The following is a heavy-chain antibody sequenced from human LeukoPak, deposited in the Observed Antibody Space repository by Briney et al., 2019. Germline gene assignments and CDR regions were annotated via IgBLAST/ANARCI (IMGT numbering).Heavy chain of an antibody. D-gene: IGHD6-13*01. Sequence: ASVKVSCKVSGYTLTELSMHWVRQAPGKGLEWLGGFDPEDGETIYAQKFQGRVTMTEDTSTDTAYMELSSLRSEDTAVYYCAREHPGTVSGLYSSRGGGMDVWGQGTTVTVSS. CDR2: FDPEDGET. V-gene: IGHV1-24*01. J-gene: IGHJ6*02. CDR1: GYTLTELS. CDR3: AREHPGTVSGLYSSRGGGMDV.